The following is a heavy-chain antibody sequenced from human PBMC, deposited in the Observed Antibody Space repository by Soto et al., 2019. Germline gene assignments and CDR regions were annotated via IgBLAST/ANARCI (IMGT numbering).Heavy chain of an antibody. V-gene: IGHV4-39*01. J-gene: IGHJ4*02. CDR3: ASYPDCGGGSCQNTINDVGYYFDY. Sequence: SETLSLTCTVSGGSISSSSYYWGLIRQPPGKGLEWIGSIYYSGSTYYNPSLKSRVTISVDTSKNQFSLKLSSVTAADTAVYYCASYPDCGGGSCQNTINDVGYYFDYWGQGTLVTVSS. D-gene: IGHD2-15*01. CDR2: IYYSGST. CDR1: GGSISSSSYY.